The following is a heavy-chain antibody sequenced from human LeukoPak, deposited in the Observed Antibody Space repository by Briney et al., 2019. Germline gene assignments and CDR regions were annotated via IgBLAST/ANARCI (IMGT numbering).Heavy chain of an antibody. CDR2: INAGNGNT. D-gene: IGHD1-26*01. J-gene: IGHJ4*02. V-gene: IGHV1-3*03. CDR3: ARDFGGGFPPYYYFDY. Sequence: GRSLRLSCAASGFTLSSFGMHWVRQAPGQRLEWMGWINAGNGNTKYSQEFQGRVTITRDTSASTAYMELSSLRSEDMAVYYCARDFGGGFPPYYYFDYWGQGTLVTVSS. CDR1: GFTLSSFG.